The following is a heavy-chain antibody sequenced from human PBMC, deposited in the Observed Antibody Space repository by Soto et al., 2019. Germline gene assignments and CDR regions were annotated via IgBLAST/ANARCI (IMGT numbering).Heavy chain of an antibody. CDR1: GFTFTSFY. Sequence: ASVKVSCKASGFTFTSFYMHWVRQAPGQGPEWMGIMHPYGGSTGYAQKFQGRVTLTRDTSTRTDYMELSSLRSDDTAVYYCAILYYYDSGDYCSNYQYYGMDVWGQGTTVTVSS. CDR2: MHPYGGST. J-gene: IGHJ6*02. CDR3: AILYYYDSGDYCSNYQYYGMDV. D-gene: IGHD3-22*01. V-gene: IGHV1-46*01.